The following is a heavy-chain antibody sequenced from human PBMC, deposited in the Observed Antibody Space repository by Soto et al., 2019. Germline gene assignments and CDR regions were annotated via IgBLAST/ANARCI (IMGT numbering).Heavy chain of an antibody. CDR1: GFTFDDYG. J-gene: IGHJ3*02. CDR2: INWNGGST. Sequence: EVQLVESGGGVVRPGGSLRLSCAASGFTFDDYGMSWVRQAPGKGLEWVSGINWNGGSTGYADSVKGRFTISRDNAKNARYLQMNSLRAEDTALYHCARGRSGSWSDAFDIWGQGTMVTVSS. CDR3: ARGRSGSWSDAFDI. V-gene: IGHV3-20*01. D-gene: IGHD6-13*01.